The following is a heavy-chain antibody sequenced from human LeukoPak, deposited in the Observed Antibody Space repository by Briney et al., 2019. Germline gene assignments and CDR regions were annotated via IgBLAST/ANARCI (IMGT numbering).Heavy chain of an antibody. V-gene: IGHV3-53*01. J-gene: IGHJ3*02. D-gene: IGHD3-3*01. CDR1: GFTVSSNY. Sequence: GGSLRLSCAASGFTVSSNYMSWVRQAPGKGLEWVSVIYSGGSTYYADSVKGRFTISRDNSKNTLYLQMNSLRAEDTAVYYCARDRRRRPNTMDAFDIWGQGTMVTVSS. CDR2: IYSGGST. CDR3: ARDRRRRPNTMDAFDI.